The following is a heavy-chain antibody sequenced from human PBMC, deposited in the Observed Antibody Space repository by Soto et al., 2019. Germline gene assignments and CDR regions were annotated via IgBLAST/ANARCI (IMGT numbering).Heavy chain of an antibody. CDR1: GFTFSSYA. V-gene: IGHV3-30-3*01. D-gene: IGHD3-22*01. CDR2: ISYDGSNK. CDR3: ARMDDSSGYYYAPFDY. Sequence: GGSLRLSCAASGFTFSSYAMHWVRQAPGKGLEWVAVISYDGSNKYYADTVKGRFTISRDNSKNTLYLQMNSLRAEDTSVYYCARMDDSSGYYYAPFDYWGQGTLVTVSS. J-gene: IGHJ4*02.